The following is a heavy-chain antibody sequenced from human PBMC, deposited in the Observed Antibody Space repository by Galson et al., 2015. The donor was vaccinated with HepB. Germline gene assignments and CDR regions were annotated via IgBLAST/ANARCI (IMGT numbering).Heavy chain of an antibody. D-gene: IGHD2-21*01. CDR3: ARDGQRCGGDCCYHRFDY. V-gene: IGHV3-33*01. CDR2: IWYDGSNT. CDR1: GFTFSSYG. Sequence: SLRLSCAASGFTFSSYGMHWVRQAPGKGLEWVAVIWYDGSNTYYADSVKGRFTISRDNSKNTLYLQMNSLRAEDTAMYYCARDGQRCGGDCCYHRFDYWGQGTLVTVPS. J-gene: IGHJ4*02.